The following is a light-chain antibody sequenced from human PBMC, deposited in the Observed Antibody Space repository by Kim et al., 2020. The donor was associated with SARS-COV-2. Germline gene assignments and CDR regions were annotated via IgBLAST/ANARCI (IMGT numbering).Light chain of an antibody. CDR3: QTWGTGIRV. J-gene: IGLJ1*01. CDR1: SGHRSYA. V-gene: IGLV4-69*01. Sequence: AAGKLTCTLSSGHRSYAIAWHQQQPEKGPRYLMKLNSDGSHSKGDGIPDRFSGSSSGAERYLTISSLQSEDEADYYCQTWGTGIRVFGTGTKVTVL. CDR2: LNSDGSH.